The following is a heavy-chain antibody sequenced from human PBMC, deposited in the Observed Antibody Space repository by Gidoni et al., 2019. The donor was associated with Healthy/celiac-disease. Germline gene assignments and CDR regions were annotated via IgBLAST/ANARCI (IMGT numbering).Heavy chain of an antibody. CDR2: ISGSGGST. D-gene: IGHD5-12*01. Sequence: EVQLVASGGGLLQPGGSLRLPWAASGLTFSSYAMSWVRRAPGKGLEWFSAISGSGGSTYYADSVKGRFTISRDNSKNTLYLQMNSLRAEDTAVYYCAKYYRSGYDSAFDIWGQGTMVTVSS. V-gene: IGHV3-23*04. CDR1: GLTFSSYA. CDR3: AKYYRSGYDSAFDI. J-gene: IGHJ3*02.